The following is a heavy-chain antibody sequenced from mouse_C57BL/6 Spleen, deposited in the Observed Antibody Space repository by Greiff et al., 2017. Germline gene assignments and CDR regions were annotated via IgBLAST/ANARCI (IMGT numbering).Heavy chain of an antibody. V-gene: IGHV5-9-1*02. J-gene: IGHJ3*01. CDR2: ISSGGDYI. Sequence: EVQLVESGEGLVKPGGSLKLSCAASGFTFSSYAMSWVRQTPEKRLEWVAYISSGGDYIYYADTVKGRFTISRDNARNTLYLQMSSLKSEDTAMYYCTRVDYYGSPFAYWGQGTLVTVSA. CDR1: GFTFSSYA. D-gene: IGHD1-1*01. CDR3: TRVDYYGSPFAY.